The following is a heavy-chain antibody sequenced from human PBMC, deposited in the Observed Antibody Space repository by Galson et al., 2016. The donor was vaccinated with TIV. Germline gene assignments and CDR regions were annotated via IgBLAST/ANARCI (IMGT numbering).Heavy chain of an antibody. CDR2: IGSSGRII. CDR3: ARDCSNTNCYTDPIYFDS. D-gene: IGHD2-2*02. J-gene: IGHJ4*02. Sequence: SLRLSCAASGFTFSDYYMSWIRQAPGKGLEWISYIGSSGRIIYYADSVKGRFTISRDNAKSSLYLQMNGLRVEDTAVYYCARDCSNTNCYTDPIYFDSWGQGALVTVSS. V-gene: IGHV3-11*01. CDR1: GFTFSDYY.